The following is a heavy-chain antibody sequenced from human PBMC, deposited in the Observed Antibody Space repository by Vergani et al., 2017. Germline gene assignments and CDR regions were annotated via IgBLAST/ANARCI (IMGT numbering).Heavy chain of an antibody. CDR2: TSSGGDTM. CDR1: GFTFSGYY. V-gene: IGHV3-11*01. J-gene: IGHJ6*03. Sequence: QVQLVESGGGLVKPGGSLRLSCAASGFTFSGYYMTWIRQSPGKGLEWVSHTSSGGDTMYYADSVKGRFTISRDNAKNSLYLQMNSLRAEDTAVYDCAILRYSEYYDYMDVWGKGTTVTVSS. D-gene: IGHD3-9*01. CDR3: AILRYSEYYDYMDV.